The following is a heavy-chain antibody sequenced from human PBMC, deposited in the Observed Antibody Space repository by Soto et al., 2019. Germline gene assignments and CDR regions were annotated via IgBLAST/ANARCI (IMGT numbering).Heavy chain of an antibody. CDR1: GVSFSVSS. D-gene: IGHD3-10*01. J-gene: IGHJ4*02. CDR2: ISGSGGST. CDR3: AKPPTVVRAYYFDH. Sequence: GSLKLSWAASGVSFSVSSKHWGRQATGKGVEWVSAISGSGGSTYYADSVKGRFTISRDNSKNTLYLQMNSLRAEDTAVYYCAKPPTVVRAYYFDHWGQGTLVTVSS. V-gene: IGHV3-23*01.